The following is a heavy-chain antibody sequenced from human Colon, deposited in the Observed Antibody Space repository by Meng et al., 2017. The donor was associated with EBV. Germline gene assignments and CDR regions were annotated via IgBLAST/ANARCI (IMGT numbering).Heavy chain of an antibody. D-gene: IGHD5-24*01. V-gene: IGHV4-4*02. CDR1: GGSISSSYW. CDR3: ATQESRDGHNPY. Sequence: QLQWSAPGLVNPSGTLSLTCVVSGGSISSSYWWTGVRQSPGKGLEWIGEMYHSGPTNYNPSLTSRVTISMGKSNNQLSLKLNSVTAADTAVYYCATQESRDGHNPYWGQGTLVTVSS. J-gene: IGHJ4*02. CDR2: MYHSGPT.